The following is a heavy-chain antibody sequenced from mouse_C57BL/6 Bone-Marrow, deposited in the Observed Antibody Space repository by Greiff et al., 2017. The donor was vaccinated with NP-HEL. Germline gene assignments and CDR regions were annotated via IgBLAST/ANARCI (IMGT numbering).Heavy chain of an antibody. CDR2: IHPSDGDT. D-gene: IGHD1-1*01. V-gene: IGHV1-74*01. Sequence: QVQLQQPGAELVKPGASVKVSCKASGYTFTSYCMHWVKQRPGQGLEWIGRIHPSDGDTNYNHKFKGKATLTVDKSSSTAYMQLSSLTSEDSAVYYGTMVYYGRGYTYWGQGTTLTVSS. J-gene: IGHJ2*01. CDR1: GYTFTSYC. CDR3: TMVYYGRGYTY.